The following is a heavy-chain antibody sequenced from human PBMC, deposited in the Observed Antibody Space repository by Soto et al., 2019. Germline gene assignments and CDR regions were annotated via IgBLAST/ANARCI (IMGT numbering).Heavy chain of an antibody. CDR3: ARGGQQLPPVMFDY. V-gene: IGHV4-34*01. CDR2: INHSGST. D-gene: IGHD6-13*01. Sequence: TSETLSVTCAVDGGSFSGYCWSWIRQPPGKGLEWIGEINHSGSTNYNPSLKSRVTISVDTSKNQFSLKLSSVTAADTAVYYCARGGQQLPPVMFDYWGQGTLVTVSS. CDR1: GGSFSGYC. J-gene: IGHJ4*02.